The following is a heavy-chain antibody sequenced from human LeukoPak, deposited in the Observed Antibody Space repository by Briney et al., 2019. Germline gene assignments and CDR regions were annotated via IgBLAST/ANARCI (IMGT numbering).Heavy chain of an antibody. CDR1: GFTFSSYG. V-gene: IGHV3-30*02. D-gene: IGHD6-13*01. CDR2: IRYDGSNK. CDR3: AKDGTFGSWSYYYYYYYMDV. Sequence: GGSLRLSCAASGFTFSSYGMHWVCQAPGKGLEWVAFIRYDGSNKYYADSVKGRFTISRDNSKNTLYLQMNSLRAEDTAVYYCAKDGTFGSWSYYYYYYYMDVWGKGTTVTVSS. J-gene: IGHJ6*03.